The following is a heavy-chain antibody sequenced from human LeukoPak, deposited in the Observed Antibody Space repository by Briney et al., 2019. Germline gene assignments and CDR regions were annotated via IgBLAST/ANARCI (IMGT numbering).Heavy chain of an antibody. Sequence: SVKVSCKASGGTFSSYAISWVRQAPGQGLEWMGGIIPIFGTANYAQKFQGRVTITADESTSTAYMELISLRSEDTAVYYCARDRRVTTVTTFHYYYMDVWGKGTTVTISS. D-gene: IGHD4-17*01. CDR2: IIPIFGTA. J-gene: IGHJ6*03. CDR3: ARDRRVTTVTTFHYYYMDV. V-gene: IGHV1-69*13. CDR1: GGTFSSYA.